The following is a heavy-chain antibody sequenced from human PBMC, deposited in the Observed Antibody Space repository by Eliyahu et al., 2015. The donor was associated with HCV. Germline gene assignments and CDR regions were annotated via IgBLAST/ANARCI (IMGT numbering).Heavy chain of an antibody. D-gene: IGHD6-19*01. CDR1: GXSITTYY. CDR2: IHCXGST. V-gene: IGHV4-59*01. J-gene: IGHJ5*02. CDR3: ASGGGGIAVAGTGGWFDP. Sequence: QVQLQESGPGLVKPSETLSLTCTVSGXSITTYYWGWLRQPPGKGLEXIGYIHCXGSTNYNPSLKSRVTISVDTSRNQFSLKLTSVTXADTAVYYCASGGGGIAVAGTGGWFDPWGQGTLVTVSS.